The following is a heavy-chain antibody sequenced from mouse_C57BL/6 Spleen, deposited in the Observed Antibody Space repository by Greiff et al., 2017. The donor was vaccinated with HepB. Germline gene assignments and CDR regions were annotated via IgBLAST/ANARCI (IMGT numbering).Heavy chain of an antibody. CDR3: ARYAGYSLYWYFDV. Sequence: EVQLVESGGGLVQPGGSLSLSCAASGFTFTDYYMSWVRQPPGKALEWLGFIRNKANGYTTEYSASVKGRFTISRDNSQSILYLQMNALRAEDSATYYCARYAGYSLYWYFDVWGTGTTVTVSS. V-gene: IGHV7-3*01. J-gene: IGHJ1*03. CDR2: IRNKANGYTT. CDR1: GFTFTDYY. D-gene: IGHD2-3*01.